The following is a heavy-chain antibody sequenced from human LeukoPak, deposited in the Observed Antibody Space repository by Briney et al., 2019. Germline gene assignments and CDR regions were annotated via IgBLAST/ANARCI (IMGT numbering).Heavy chain of an antibody. CDR3: ASWPPYYDYVWGSRPAPGY. D-gene: IGHD3-16*01. J-gene: IGHJ4*02. Sequence: ASVKVSCKASGYTFTGYYMHWVRQAPGQGLEWMGWINPNSGGTNYAQKFQGRVTMTRDTSISTAYMELSRLRSDDTAVYYCASWPPYYDYVWGSRPAPGYWGQGTLVTVSS. V-gene: IGHV1-2*02. CDR2: INPNSGGT. CDR1: GYTFTGYY.